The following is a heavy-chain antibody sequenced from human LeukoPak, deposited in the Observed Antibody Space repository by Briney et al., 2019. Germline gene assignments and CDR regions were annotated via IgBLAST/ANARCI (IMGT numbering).Heavy chain of an antibody. D-gene: IGHD3-22*01. CDR2: ISGSGGST. Sequence: GGSLRLSCAASGFTFSSYAMSWVRQAPGKGLEWVSAISGSGGSTYYADSVKGRFTISRENSKNTLYVQMNSLRAEDTAVYYCAKLSPRGSEVVVITSFDYWGQGTLVTVSS. CDR1: GFTFSSYA. V-gene: IGHV3-23*01. J-gene: IGHJ4*02. CDR3: AKLSPRGSEVVVITSFDY.